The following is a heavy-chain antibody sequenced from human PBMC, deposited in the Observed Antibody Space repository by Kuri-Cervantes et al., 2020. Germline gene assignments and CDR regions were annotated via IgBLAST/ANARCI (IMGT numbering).Heavy chain of an antibody. J-gene: IGHJ4*02. D-gene: IGHD2-21*02. CDR3: ARGGVTAVVN. CDR1: GFTFNRYA. CDR2: ISGSDDTT. V-gene: IGHV3-23*01. Sequence: GESLKISCAASGFTFNRYAMSWVRQAPGKGLEWVSGISGSDDTTYYADSVKGRFTISRDNAKNSLHLQMNSLRVEDTAVYYCARGGVTAVVNWGQGTLVTVSS.